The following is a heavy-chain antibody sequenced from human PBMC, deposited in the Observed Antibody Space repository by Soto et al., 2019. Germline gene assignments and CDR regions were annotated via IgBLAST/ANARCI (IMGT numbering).Heavy chain of an antibody. CDR2: ISYDGSNK. CDR3: ACLTRFDY. J-gene: IGHJ4*02. CDR1: GFTFSSYA. V-gene: IGHV3-30*04. D-gene: IGHD4-4*01. Sequence: LSLTCAASGFTFSSYAMHWVRQAPGKGLEWVAVISYDGSNKYYADSVKGRFTISRDNSKNTLYLQMNSLRAEDTAVYYCACLTRFDYWGQGTLVTVSS.